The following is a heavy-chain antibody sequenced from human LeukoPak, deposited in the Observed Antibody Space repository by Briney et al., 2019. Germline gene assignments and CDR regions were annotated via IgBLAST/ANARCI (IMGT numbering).Heavy chain of an antibody. CDR2: ISSNGGST. D-gene: IGHD3-10*01. Sequence: SGGSLRLSCSASGFTFSTYAMHWVRQAPGKGLEYLSAISSNGGSTYYADSVKGRFTISRDNSKNTLYIQMSSLKAEDTAVYYCVKGGLVRGVTKFEYWGQGTLVTVSS. CDR1: GFTFSTYA. CDR3: VKGGLVRGVTKFEY. V-gene: IGHV3-64D*06. J-gene: IGHJ4*02.